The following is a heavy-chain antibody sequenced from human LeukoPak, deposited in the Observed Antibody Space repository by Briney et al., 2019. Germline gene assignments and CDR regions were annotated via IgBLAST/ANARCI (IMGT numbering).Heavy chain of an antibody. CDR3: ARAGGDNCLEGDDY. CDR1: GYTFTSYG. D-gene: IGHD1-1*01. J-gene: IGHJ4*02. CDR2: ISAYNGNT. V-gene: IGHV1-18*01. Sequence: ASVKVSCKASGYTFTSYGISWVRQAPGQGLEWMGWISAYNGNTNYAQKLQGRVTMTTDTSTSTAYMEPRSLRSDDTAVYYCARAGGDNCLEGDDYWGQGTLVTVSS.